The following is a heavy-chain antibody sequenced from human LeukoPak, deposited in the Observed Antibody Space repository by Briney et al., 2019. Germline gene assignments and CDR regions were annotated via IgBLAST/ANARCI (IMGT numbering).Heavy chain of an antibody. J-gene: IGHJ6*03. V-gene: IGHV1-69*01. CDR2: IIPIFGTA. CDR3: ARVNLLLDYYYYYMDV. CDR1: GGTFSSYA. D-gene: IGHD2-21*01. Sequence: GASVKVSCKASGGTFSSYAISWVRQAPGQGLEWMGGIIPIFGTANYAQKFQGRVTITADESTSTAYMELSSLRSDDTAVYYCARVNLLLDYYYYYMDVWGKGTTVTVSS.